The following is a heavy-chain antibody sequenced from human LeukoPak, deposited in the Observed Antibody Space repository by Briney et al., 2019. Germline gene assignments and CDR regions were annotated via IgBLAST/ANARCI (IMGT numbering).Heavy chain of an antibody. V-gene: IGHV3-20*04. CDR2: INWNGGSR. J-gene: IGHJ4*02. D-gene: IGHD6-13*01. CDR1: GFTFSDYA. CDR3: ARGSSFSNF. Sequence: GGSLRLSCAASGFTFSDYAMRWVRQAPGKGLEGFSGINWNGGSRGYADSVKGRFTISRDNAKKFLYLQMNSLRAEDTAFYYCARGSSFSNFWGQGILVTVSS.